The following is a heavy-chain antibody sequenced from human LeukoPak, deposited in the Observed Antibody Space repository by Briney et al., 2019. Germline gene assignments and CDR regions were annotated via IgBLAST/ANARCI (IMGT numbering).Heavy chain of an antibody. J-gene: IGHJ4*02. CDR1: GYTSTDYY. D-gene: IGHD1-26*01. Sequence: GASVKVSCKASGYTSTDYYIHWVRQAPGQGLEWMGWINPNSDGTIYAQKFQGRGTMTRDTSIRTVYMELSRLRSDDTAVYYCARARWDRARYFDYWGQGTLVTVSS. CDR3: ARARWDRARYFDY. V-gene: IGHV1-2*02. CDR2: INPNSDGT.